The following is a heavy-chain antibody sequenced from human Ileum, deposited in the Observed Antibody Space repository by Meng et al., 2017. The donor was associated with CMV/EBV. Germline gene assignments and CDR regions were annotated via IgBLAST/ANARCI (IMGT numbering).Heavy chain of an antibody. CDR2: IYYSGST. V-gene: IGHV4-39*07. CDR3: ARSTELGGAFGDDRLGMDV. CDR1: GGSISSSSYY. J-gene: IGHJ6*02. Sequence: SETLSLTCTVSGGSISSSSYYWGWIRQPPGKGLEWIGSIYYSGSTYYNPSLKSRVTISVDKSKNQFSLKLSSVTAADTAMYYCARSTELGGAFGDDRLGMDVWGQGTTVTVSS. D-gene: IGHD3-10*01.